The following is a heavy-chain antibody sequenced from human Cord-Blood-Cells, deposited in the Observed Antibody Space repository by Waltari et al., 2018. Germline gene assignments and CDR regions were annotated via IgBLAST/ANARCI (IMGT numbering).Heavy chain of an antibody. Sequence: EVQLLESGGGLVQPGGSLRLSCAASGFTFSSYAMSWVRQAPGKGLEWVSAISGSGGSTYYADSVKGWFTISRDNSKNTLYLKMNSLSAEDTAVYYCAKRETGDYPLYYYYGMDVWGQGTTVTVSS. CDR2: ISGSGGST. CDR1: GFTFSSYA. CDR3: AKRETGDYPLYYYYGMDV. V-gene: IGHV3-23*01. J-gene: IGHJ6*02. D-gene: IGHD4-17*01.